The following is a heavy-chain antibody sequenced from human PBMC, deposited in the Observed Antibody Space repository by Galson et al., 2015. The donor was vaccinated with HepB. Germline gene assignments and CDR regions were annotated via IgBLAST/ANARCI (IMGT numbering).Heavy chain of an antibody. D-gene: IGHD5-18*01. Sequence: SLRLSCAASGFTFSSYAMSWMSWVRQAPGKGLEWVAVISSSGGDTFYADSVKGRFTISRDNSKNTPYLQMNSLRAEDTAVYYCARDLYSYSHPTDSFDIWGQGTLVTVSS. V-gene: IGHV3-23*01. CDR3: ARDLYSYSHPTDSFDI. CDR1: GFTFSSYA. CDR2: ISSSGGDT. J-gene: IGHJ3*02.